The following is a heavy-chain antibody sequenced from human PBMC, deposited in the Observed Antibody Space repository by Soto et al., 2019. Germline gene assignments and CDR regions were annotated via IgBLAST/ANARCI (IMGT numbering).Heavy chain of an antibody. CDR2: IYPGDSDT. CDR3: ATSVATIPRFDY. J-gene: IGHJ4*02. D-gene: IGHD5-12*01. V-gene: IGHV5-51*01. Sequence: ASVKVSCKGSGYSFTSYWIGWVRQMPGKGLEWMGIIYPGDSDTRYSPSFQGQVTISADKSISTAYLQWSSLKASDTAMYYCATSVATIPRFDYWGQGTLVTVSS. CDR1: GYSFTSYW.